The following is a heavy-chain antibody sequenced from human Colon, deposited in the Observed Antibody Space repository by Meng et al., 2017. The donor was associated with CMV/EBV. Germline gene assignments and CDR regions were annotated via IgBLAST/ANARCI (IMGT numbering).Heavy chain of an antibody. J-gene: IGHJ6*02. Sequence: GGSLRLSCDASGFSMRRFGMHWVRQSPGEGLEWLSFIRNDESDKWYAESVKGRFIISRDNSKNTVTLHLNSLRVEDTATYYCVRDGGLPRYYYFALDVWGQGTRVTVSS. CDR2: IRNDESDK. D-gene: IGHD3-10*01. CDR3: VRDGGLPRYYYFALDV. CDR1: GFSMRRFG. V-gene: IGHV3-30*02.